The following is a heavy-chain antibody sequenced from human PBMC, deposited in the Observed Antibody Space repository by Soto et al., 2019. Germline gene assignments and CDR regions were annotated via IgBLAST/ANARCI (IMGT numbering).Heavy chain of an antibody. Sequence: QVQLVESGGGVVQPGRSLRLSCAASGFTFSSYAMHWVRQAPRKGLEWVAVISYDGSNKYYADSLKGRFTISRDNSKNTLYLQMNSLRAEDTAVYYCARRIQPYYFDYWGQGTLVTVSS. D-gene: IGHD5-18*01. CDR3: ARRIQPYYFDY. J-gene: IGHJ4*02. CDR2: ISYDGSNK. V-gene: IGHV3-30-3*01. CDR1: GFTFSSYA.